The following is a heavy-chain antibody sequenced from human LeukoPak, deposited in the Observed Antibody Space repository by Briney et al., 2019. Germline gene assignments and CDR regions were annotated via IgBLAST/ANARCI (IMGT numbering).Heavy chain of an antibody. CDR2: IRYSGKT. CDR3: ARHYYDSSGSAYYFDY. CDR1: GGSISSSSSY. Sequence: SETLSLTCTVSGGSISSSSSYWGWIRQPPGKGLEGIGSIRYSGKTYYNPSLKSRVTMSVDTSNNQFSLRLSSVPAEDTAVYSCARHYYDSSGSAYYFDYWGQGTLVTVSS. J-gene: IGHJ4*02. D-gene: IGHD3-22*01. V-gene: IGHV4-39*01.